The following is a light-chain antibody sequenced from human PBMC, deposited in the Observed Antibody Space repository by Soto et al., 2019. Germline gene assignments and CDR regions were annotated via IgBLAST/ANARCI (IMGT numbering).Light chain of an antibody. CDR2: DAS. Sequence: DIQMTQSPSTLSASVGDRVTITCRASQSIRNWLAWYQQKPGKAPKLLIYDASSLEGGVPSRFSGSGSGTDFTLTISSLQPDDFATYYCQQYDTYINSFGQGTNLEIK. J-gene: IGKJ2*01. V-gene: IGKV1-5*01. CDR1: QSIRNW. CDR3: QQYDTYINS.